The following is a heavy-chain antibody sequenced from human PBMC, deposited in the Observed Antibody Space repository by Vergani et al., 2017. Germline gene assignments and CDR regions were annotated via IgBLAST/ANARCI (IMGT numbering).Heavy chain of an antibody. CDR2: IYHSGST. CDR3: ARLDYGDYQNYYYYYYYMDV. CDR1: GYSISSGYY. Sequence: QVQLQESGPGLVKPSETLSLTCTVSGYSISSGYYWGWIRQPPGKGLEWIGSIYHSGSTYYNPSLKSRVTISVDTSKNQFSLKLSSVTAADTAVYYCARLDYGDYQNYYYYYYYMDVWGKGTTVTVSS. J-gene: IGHJ6*03. D-gene: IGHD4-17*01. V-gene: IGHV4-38-2*02.